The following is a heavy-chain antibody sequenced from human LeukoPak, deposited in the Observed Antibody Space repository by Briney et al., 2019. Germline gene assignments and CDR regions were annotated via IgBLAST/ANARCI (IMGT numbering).Heavy chain of an antibody. CDR1: GYSVSSSSYY. J-gene: IGHJ4*02. Sequence: PSETLSLTCTVSGYSVSSSSYYWGWIRQSPEKGLEWFGTIFFSGSTYYNPSLKSRVSISIDTSKNQFSLRLHSVTAADTAVYYCGRGSWGGYDYFDYWGQGILVTGSS. CDR3: GRGSWGGYDYFDY. V-gene: IGHV4-39*07. CDR2: IFFSGST. D-gene: IGHD5-12*01.